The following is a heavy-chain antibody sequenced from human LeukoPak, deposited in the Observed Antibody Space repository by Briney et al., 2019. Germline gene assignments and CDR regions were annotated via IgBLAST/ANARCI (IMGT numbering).Heavy chain of an antibody. J-gene: IGHJ4*02. CDR1: GFTFSSYW. Sequence: GGSLRLSCAASGFTFSSYWMSWVRQTPGKGLEWVANIKQDGSEKYYVDSVKGRFTISRDNAENSLYLQTNSLRAEDTAVYYCAKGGRYFDYWGQGTLVTVSS. V-gene: IGHV3-7*01. CDR2: IKQDGSEK. CDR3: AKGGRYFDY.